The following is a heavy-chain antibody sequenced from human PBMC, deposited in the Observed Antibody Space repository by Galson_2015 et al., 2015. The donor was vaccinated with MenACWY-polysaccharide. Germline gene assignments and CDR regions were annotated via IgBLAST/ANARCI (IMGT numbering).Heavy chain of an antibody. CDR3: AHSRYFTSGVYYRGIADY. CDR1: GFSLSTTEVG. D-gene: IGHD2-8*01. V-gene: IGHV2-5*02. J-gene: IGHJ4*02. Sequence: PALVKPTQTLTLTCTFSGFSLSTTEVGVGWIRQSPGKALEWLAVIYRDDEKRYSPSLKTRLTITKDTSRSQVVLTMTNMDPVDKGTYYCAHSRYFTSGVYYRGIADYWGQGTLVTVSS. CDR2: IYRDDEK.